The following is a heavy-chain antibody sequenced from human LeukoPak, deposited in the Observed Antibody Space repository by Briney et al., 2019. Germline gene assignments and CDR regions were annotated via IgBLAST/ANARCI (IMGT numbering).Heavy chain of an antibody. J-gene: IGHJ6*03. CDR2: VFTSGIT. CDR1: GGSIGGYS. CDR3: AREYIVGGTPYFYYVDV. Sequence: SETLSLTCTVSGGSIGGYSWTWIRQSTGKGLEWIGRVFTSGITAYNPSLNSRVIMSVDTSDKHFSLNLTSVTVADTAVYYCAREYIVGGTPYFYYVDVWGKGTTVTVSS. V-gene: IGHV4-4*07. D-gene: IGHD1-26*01.